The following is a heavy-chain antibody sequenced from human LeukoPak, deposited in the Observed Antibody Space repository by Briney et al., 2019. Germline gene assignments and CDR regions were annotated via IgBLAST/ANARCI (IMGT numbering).Heavy chain of an antibody. V-gene: IGHV3-43D*03. Sequence: GGSLRLSCAASGFTFDDYAMHWVRHAPGKGLEWVSLISWDGGSTYYADSVKGRSTISRDNSKNSLYLQMNSLRAEDTALYYCAKDKMATIDSYYYYYMDVWGKGTTVTVSS. CDR1: GFTFDDYA. CDR2: ISWDGGST. D-gene: IGHD5-24*01. J-gene: IGHJ6*03. CDR3: AKDKMATIDSYYYYYMDV.